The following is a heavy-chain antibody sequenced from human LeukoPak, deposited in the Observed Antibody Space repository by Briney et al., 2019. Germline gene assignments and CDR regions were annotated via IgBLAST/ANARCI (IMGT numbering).Heavy chain of an antibody. V-gene: IGHV5-51*01. CDR1: GYSFTSYW. CDR3: AKTPTRSIVPSLYYFDY. CDR2: IYPPDSDT. D-gene: IGHD2-21*01. J-gene: IGHJ4*02. Sequence: GESLMISCKGSGYSFTSYWIGWVRQMPGKGLEWMGIIYPPDSDTRYSPSFQGQVTISADKSLSTAYLQWSSLKASDTAIYYCAKTPTRSIVPSLYYFDYWGQGTLVTVSS.